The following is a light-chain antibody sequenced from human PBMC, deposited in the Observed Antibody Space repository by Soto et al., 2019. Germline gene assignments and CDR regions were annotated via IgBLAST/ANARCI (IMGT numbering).Light chain of an antibody. CDR3: QQYNSYWT. CDR1: PSVNSY. V-gene: IGKV3-11*01. CDR2: DAS. Sequence: ELELTQSPGTLSLSPGERATLSCRASPSVNSYLAWYQPKPGQAPSLLMYDASKRASGIPARFSGSGSGTDFTLTIRSLAPDDFATYYCQQYNSYWTFGQGTKVDIK. J-gene: IGKJ1*01.